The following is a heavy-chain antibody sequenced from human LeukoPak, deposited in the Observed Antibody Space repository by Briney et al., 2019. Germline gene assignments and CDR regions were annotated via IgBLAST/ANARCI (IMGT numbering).Heavy chain of an antibody. Sequence: SVKVSCKASGGTFSSYAISWVRLAPGQGLEWMGRIIPILGIANYAQKFQGRVTITADKSTSTAYMELSSLRSEDTAGYYCARAVAGKTFDYWGQGTLVTVSS. CDR1: GGTFSSYA. J-gene: IGHJ4*02. D-gene: IGHD6-19*01. CDR3: ARAVAGKTFDY. V-gene: IGHV1-69*04. CDR2: IIPILGIA.